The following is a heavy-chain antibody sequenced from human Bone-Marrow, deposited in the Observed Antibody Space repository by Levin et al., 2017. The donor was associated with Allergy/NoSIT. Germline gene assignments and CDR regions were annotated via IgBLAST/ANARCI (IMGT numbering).Heavy chain of an antibody. D-gene: IGHD2-21*01. V-gene: IGHV3-30*04. CDR2: VSHDGTHK. J-gene: IGHJ6*02. Sequence: PGESLKISCAASGFTFSRHSFYWVRQAPGKGLEWLAVVSHDGTHKYYAESVKGRFTISRDFVNNMVFLQMDGLRTDDTAVYSCARSIVASAIYGMDVWGQGTTVIVSS. CDR3: ARSIVASAIYGMDV. CDR1: GFTFSRHS.